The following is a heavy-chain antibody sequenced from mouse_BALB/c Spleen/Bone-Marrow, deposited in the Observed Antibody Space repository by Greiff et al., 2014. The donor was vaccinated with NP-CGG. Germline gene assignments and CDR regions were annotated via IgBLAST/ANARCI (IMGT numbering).Heavy chain of an antibody. V-gene: IGHV14-3*02. CDR1: GFNIKDTY. Sequence: VQLQQSGAELVKPGASVKLSCTASGFNIKDTYMHWVKQRPEQDLEWIGRIDPSNGNTKYDPKFQGKATITADTSSNTAYLQLSSLTSEDTAVYYCVSYRYGYYFDYWGQGTTLTVSS. J-gene: IGHJ2*01. CDR3: VSYRYGYYFDY. D-gene: IGHD2-14*01. CDR2: IDPSNGNT.